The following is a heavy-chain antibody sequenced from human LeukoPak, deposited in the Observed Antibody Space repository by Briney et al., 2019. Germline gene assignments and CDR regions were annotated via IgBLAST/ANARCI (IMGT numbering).Heavy chain of an antibody. CDR2: INHSGST. D-gene: IGHD3-22*01. CDR3: AREVAYYDSSGYIDY. V-gene: IGHV4-34*01. CDR1: GDSFSGYY. Sequence: KPSETLSLTCAVYGDSFSGYYWSWIRQPPGKGLEWIGEINHSGSTNYNPSLKSRVTISVDTSKNQFSLKLSSVTAADTAVYYCAREVAYYDSSGYIDYWGQGTLVTVSS. J-gene: IGHJ4*02.